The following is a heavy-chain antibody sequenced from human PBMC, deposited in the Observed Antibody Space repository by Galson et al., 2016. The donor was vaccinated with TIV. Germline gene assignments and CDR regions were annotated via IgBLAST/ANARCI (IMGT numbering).Heavy chain of an antibody. CDR3: AGGFYLNYYYGMDV. D-gene: IGHD2/OR15-2a*01. CDR1: GFSFSSYG. Sequence: LRLSCAASGFSFSSYGMHWVRQAPGKGLEWVTFIWYDGSNKYYTDSVKGRFTISRDNSKNTLYLQMNSLRAEDTAVYFCAGGFYLNYYYGMDVWGQGTTVTVSS. J-gene: IGHJ6*02. V-gene: IGHV3-33*01. CDR2: IWYDGSNK.